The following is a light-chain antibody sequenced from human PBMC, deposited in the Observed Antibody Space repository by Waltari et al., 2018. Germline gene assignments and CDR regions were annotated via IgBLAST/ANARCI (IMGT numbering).Light chain of an antibody. Sequence: QPVLTQPPSVSAAAGQKVPISCSGTTPNVGGNYVAWYQHLPRTAPRLLIYENKIRPSGMPDRFSGSKSGTSATLGITGLQTGDEADYYCGTWDSSLSVVVFGGGTKLTVL. V-gene: IGLV1-51*02. CDR2: ENK. J-gene: IGLJ2*01. CDR3: GTWDSSLSVVV. CDR1: TPNVGGNY.